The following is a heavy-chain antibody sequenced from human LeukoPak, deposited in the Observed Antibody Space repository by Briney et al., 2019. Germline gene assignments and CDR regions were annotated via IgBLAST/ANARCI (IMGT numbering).Heavy chain of an antibody. V-gene: IGHV4-61*02. CDR1: GGSVSSGDYY. CDR2: IYTSGST. CDR3: ARHTTHGDYNPNDY. D-gene: IGHD3-16*01. Sequence: SETLSLTCTVSGGSVSSGDYYWTWIRQPAGKGLEWIGRIYTSGSTTYSPSLKSRVTISRDTSKNQFSLRLSSVTAADTAVYYCARHTTHGDYNPNDYWGQGTLVTVSS. J-gene: IGHJ4*02.